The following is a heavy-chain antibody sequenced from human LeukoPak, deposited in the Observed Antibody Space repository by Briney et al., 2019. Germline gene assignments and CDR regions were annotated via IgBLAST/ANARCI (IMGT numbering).Heavy chain of an antibody. D-gene: IGHD2-2*01. Sequence: ASVKVSCKASGYTFTSYAMNWVRQAPGRGLEWMGWINTNTGNPTYAQGFTGRFVFSLDTSVSTAYLQISSLKAEDTAVYYCARDRLGYCSSTSCYAPMNWFDPWGQGTLVTVSS. J-gene: IGHJ5*02. CDR3: ARDRLGYCSSTSCYAPMNWFDP. CDR2: INTNTGNP. CDR1: GYTFTSYA. V-gene: IGHV7-4-1*02.